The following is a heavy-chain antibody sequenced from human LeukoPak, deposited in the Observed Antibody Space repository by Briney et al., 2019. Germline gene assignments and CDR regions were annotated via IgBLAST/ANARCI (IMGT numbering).Heavy chain of an antibody. CDR2: IIGSGGST. V-gene: IGHV3-23*01. D-gene: IGHD1-26*01. Sequence: GGSLRLSCAASGFTFSSYAMSWDRPAPGKGLEWVSAIIGSGGSTYYADSVKGRFTISRDNSKNTLYLQMNSLRAEDTAVYYCAKIPERVGAQRVDCWGQGTLVTVSS. CDR1: GFTFSSYA. CDR3: AKIPERVGAQRVDC. J-gene: IGHJ4*02.